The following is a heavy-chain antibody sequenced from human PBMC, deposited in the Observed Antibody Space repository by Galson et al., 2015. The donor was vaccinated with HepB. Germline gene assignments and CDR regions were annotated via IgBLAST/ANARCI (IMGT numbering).Heavy chain of an antibody. Sequence: SLRLSCAASGFTFSSYSMNWVRQAPGKGLEWVSSISSSSSYIYYADSVKGRFTISRDNAKNSLYLQMNSLRAEDTAVYYCARDPRVLRFFSADYYFDYWGQGTLVTVSS. V-gene: IGHV3-21*01. J-gene: IGHJ4*02. D-gene: IGHD3-3*01. CDR2: ISSSSSYI. CDR3: ARDPRVLRFFSADYYFDY. CDR1: GFTFSSYS.